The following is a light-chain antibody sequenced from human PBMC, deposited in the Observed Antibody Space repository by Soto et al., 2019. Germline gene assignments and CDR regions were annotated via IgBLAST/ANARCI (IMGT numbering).Light chain of an antibody. V-gene: IGKV3-20*01. J-gene: IGKJ1*01. CDR1: QSVSSSY. Sequence: EIVLTQSPGTLSLSPGERATLSCRASQSVSSSYLAWYQQKPGQAPRLLIYGASSRATGIPDRFSGSGSGTDFTLTISRLEPEDFAVYYCQQYDTPPPLTFGQGTKVEI. CDR3: QQYDTPPPLT. CDR2: GAS.